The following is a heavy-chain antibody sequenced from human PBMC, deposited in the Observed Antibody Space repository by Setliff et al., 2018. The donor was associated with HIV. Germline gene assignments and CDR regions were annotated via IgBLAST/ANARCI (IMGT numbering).Heavy chain of an antibody. CDR3: TNRGGSGTNVGNWFDP. CDR1: GYTFTSYG. CDR2: ISAYNGNT. J-gene: IGHJ5*02. V-gene: IGHV1-18*01. Sequence: ASVKVSCKASGYTFTSYGISWVRQAPGQGLEWMGWISAYNGNTNYAQKLQGRVTMTTDTSTSTAYMELRSLRSDDTAVYYCTNRGGSGTNVGNWFDPWGQGTLVTVSS. D-gene: IGHD3-10*01.